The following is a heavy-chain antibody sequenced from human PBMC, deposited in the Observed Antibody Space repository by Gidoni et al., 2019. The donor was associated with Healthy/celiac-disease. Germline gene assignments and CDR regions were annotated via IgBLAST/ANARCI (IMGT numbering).Heavy chain of an antibody. CDR3: ARDHYDILTGYYLFDY. CDR1: GGSISSGGYY. Sequence: QVQLQESGPGLVKPSQTLSLTCTVSGGSISSGGYYWSWIRQHPGKGLEWIGYIYYSGSTYYNPSLKSRVTISVDPSKNQFSLKLSSVTAADTAVYYCARDHYDILTGYYLFDYWGQGTLVTVSS. V-gene: IGHV4-31*03. CDR2: IYYSGST. D-gene: IGHD3-9*01. J-gene: IGHJ4*02.